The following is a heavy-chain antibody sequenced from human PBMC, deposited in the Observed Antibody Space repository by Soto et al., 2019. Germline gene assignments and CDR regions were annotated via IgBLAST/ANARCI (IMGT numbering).Heavy chain of an antibody. V-gene: IGHV4-4*07. D-gene: IGHD1-1*01. CDR1: GASISGFY. J-gene: IGHJ5*02. CDR2: IYATGAT. CDR3: VRDGTKTLRDWFDP. Sequence: PSETLSLTCTVSGASISGFYWSWIRKSAGKGLEWIGRIYATGATDYNPSLKSRVMMSVDTSKKQFSLKLRSLTAADTAVYYCVRDGTKTLRDWFDPWCQG.